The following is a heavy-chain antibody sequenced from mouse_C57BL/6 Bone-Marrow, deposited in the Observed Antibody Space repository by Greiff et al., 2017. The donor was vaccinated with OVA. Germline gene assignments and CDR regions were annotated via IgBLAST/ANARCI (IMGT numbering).Heavy chain of an antibody. V-gene: IGHV2-9-1*01. D-gene: IGHD1-1*01. CDR1: GFSLTSYA. J-gene: IGHJ1*03. Sequence: QVQLKESGPGLVAPSQSLSITCTVSGFSLTSYAISWVRQPPGKGLEWLGVIWTGGGTNYNSALKSRLSISKDNSKSQVFLKMNSLQTEDTARYYCARDPPTVVATDWYFDVWGTGTTVTVAS. CDR2: IWTGGGT. CDR3: ARDPPTVVATDWYFDV.